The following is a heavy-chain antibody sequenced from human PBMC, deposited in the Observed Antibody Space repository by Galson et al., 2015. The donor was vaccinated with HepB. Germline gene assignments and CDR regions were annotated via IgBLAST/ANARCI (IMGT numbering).Heavy chain of an antibody. CDR3: VSCSITSCYTLGFEH. D-gene: IGHD2-2*02. CDR1: GLILKSCG. J-gene: IGHJ4*02. Sequence: SLRLSCAASGLILKSCGVNWVRQAPGKGLEGGSNIRGRRSSIYYADSGKGRFTIFRDNAKNSGFQQMNSLRAQDTAVYHCVSCSITSCYTLGFEHWGQGTLLTVSS. V-gene: IGHV3-21*06. CDR2: IRGRRSSI.